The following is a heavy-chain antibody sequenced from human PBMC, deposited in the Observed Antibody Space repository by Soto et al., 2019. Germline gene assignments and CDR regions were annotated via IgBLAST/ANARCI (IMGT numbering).Heavy chain of an antibody. CDR2: IMPVFATP. V-gene: IGHV1-69*12. CDR1: GGTFSTSA. J-gene: IGHJ6*02. Sequence: QVQLMQSGAEVKKPGSSVKVSCKASGGTFSTSAISWVRQAPGEGLEWVGGIMPVFATPDYAQKFQGRVTISADESTTTGYLELTSLTTDDTVVYYCARDKDRQQLGGNYYYILDVWGQGTAITVSS. CDR3: ARDKDRQQLGGNYYYILDV. D-gene: IGHD3-3*02.